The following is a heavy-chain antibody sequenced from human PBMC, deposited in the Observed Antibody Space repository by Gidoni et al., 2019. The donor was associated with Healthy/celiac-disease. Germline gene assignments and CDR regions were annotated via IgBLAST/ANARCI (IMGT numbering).Heavy chain of an antibody. Sequence: VQLVQSGAAVTMPGESLKISCKGSGSSFTSDWIGWVRQMPGKGREWMGSIYPGDADTRYSPSLQGQVTISADKSSSTAYLQWSSLKASDTAMYYCARQRGPVADFDYWGQGTLVTVSS. CDR1: GSSFTSDW. J-gene: IGHJ4*02. CDR3: ARQRGPVADFDY. D-gene: IGHD3-10*01. CDR2: IYPGDADT. V-gene: IGHV5-51*01.